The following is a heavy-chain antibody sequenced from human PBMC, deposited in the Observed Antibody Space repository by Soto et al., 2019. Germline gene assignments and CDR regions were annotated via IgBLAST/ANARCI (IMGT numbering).Heavy chain of an antibody. CDR2: ISHHGNNK. D-gene: IGHD1-26*01. Sequence: QVQLVESGGGVVEPGRSLRLSCAASEFTFSSYVMHWVRQTPGKELVWVAFISHHGNNKYYADSVKGRFTISSDNSENTLYLQMDNLRAEDTAVYYCARDDEGGSECDLGYWGQRTLVTVSA. V-gene: IGHV3-30-3*01. CDR1: EFTFSSYV. J-gene: IGHJ4*02. CDR3: ARDDEGGSECDLGY.